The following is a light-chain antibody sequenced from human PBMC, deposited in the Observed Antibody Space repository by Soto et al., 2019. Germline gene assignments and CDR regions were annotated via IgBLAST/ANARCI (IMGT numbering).Light chain of an antibody. Sequence: SYELTQPPSVCVSPGQTASITCSGAKLGDKYACWYQQKPGQSPVLVMYQDSKRPSGIPERFSGSNSGNTATLTISGTQAMDEADYYCQAWDSSTAGYVLGTGTKLTVL. CDR2: QDS. J-gene: IGLJ1*01. CDR3: QAWDSSTAGYV. CDR1: KLGDKY. V-gene: IGLV3-1*01.